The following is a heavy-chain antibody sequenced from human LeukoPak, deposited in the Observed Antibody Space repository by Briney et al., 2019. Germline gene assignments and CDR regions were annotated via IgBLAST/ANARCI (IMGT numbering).Heavy chain of an antibody. J-gene: IGHJ4*02. CDR2: VKQDASEK. CDR1: GFTFSNYW. D-gene: IGHD3-22*01. V-gene: IGHV3-7*01. CDR3: ARVLGATYYYDSSGSEFDY. Sequence: TGGSLRLSCAASGFTFSNYWMSWVRQAPGKGLEWVANVKQDASEKYYVDSLRGRFTISRDNAENSLYLRMKSLRAEDTAVYYCARVLGATYYYDSSGSEFDYWGQGTLVTVSS.